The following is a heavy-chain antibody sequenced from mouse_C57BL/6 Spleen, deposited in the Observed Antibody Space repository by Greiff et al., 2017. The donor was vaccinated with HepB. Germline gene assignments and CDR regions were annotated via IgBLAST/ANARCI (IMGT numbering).Heavy chain of an antibody. CDR1: GYSFTGYF. Sequence: VQLKESGPELVKPGDSVKISCKASGYSFTGYFMNWVMQSHGKSLEWIGRINPYNGDTFYNQKFKGKATLTVDKSSSTAHMELRSLTSEDSAVYYCAREGGYYGPYFDYWGQGTTLTVSS. CDR3: AREGGYYGPYFDY. CDR2: INPYNGDT. D-gene: IGHD1-1*01. J-gene: IGHJ2*01. V-gene: IGHV1-20*01.